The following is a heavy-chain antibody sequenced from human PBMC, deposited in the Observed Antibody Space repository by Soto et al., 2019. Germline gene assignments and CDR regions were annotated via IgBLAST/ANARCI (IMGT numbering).Heavy chain of an antibody. CDR2: IYYSGST. Sequence: SETLSLTCTVSGGSISSSSYYWGWIRHPPGKGLEWIGSIYYSGSTYYNPSLKSRVTISVDTSKNQFSLKLSSVTAADTAVYYCARQSMVRGAEQYYYGMDVWGQGTTVT. CDR1: GGSISSSSYY. D-gene: IGHD3-10*01. CDR3: ARQSMVRGAEQYYYGMDV. J-gene: IGHJ6*02. V-gene: IGHV4-39*01.